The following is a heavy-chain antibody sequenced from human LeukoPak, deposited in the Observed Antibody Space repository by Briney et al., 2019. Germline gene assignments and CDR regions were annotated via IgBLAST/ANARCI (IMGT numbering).Heavy chain of an antibody. CDR1: GYTFTSYY. V-gene: IGHV1-46*01. CDR3: ARGSPPRRNYDSSGYYSYYFDY. D-gene: IGHD3-22*01. CDR2: INPSGGST. J-gene: IGHJ4*02. Sequence: ASVKVSCKASGYTFTSYYMHWVRQAPGQGLEWMGIINPSGGSTSYAQKFQGRVTMTRDMSTSTVYMELRSLRSDDTAVYYCARGSPPRRNYDSSGYYSYYFDYWGQGTLVTVSS.